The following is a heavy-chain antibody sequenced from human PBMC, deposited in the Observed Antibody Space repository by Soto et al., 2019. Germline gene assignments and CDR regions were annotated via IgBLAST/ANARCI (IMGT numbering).Heavy chain of an antibody. J-gene: IGHJ5*02. CDR2: VSGSGTT. CDR3: AKDTDMPSGSYYPPNWFDP. V-gene: IGHV3-23*01. Sequence: EVQLLESGGRWVTPGGSLRLSCAASGFTFINYGMSWVRQAPGKGLEWVSTVSGSGTTYYTDSVKGRFTISRDNSKNMLFLQMNSLRGDDTAVYYWAKDTDMPSGSYYPPNWFDPWGQGTLVTVSS. D-gene: IGHD3-10*01. CDR1: GFTFINYG.